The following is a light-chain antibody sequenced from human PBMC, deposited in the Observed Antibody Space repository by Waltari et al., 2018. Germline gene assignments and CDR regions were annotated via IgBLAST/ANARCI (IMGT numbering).Light chain of an antibody. Sequence: DIVMTQSPDSLAVSLGERATIHCKSSQTLLYSSNNKNYLAWYQQKPGQPPKLLIYWASARESGVPDRFSGSGSGTDFTLTISSLQAEDVAVYYCQQYYSTPPTIGQGTRLEIK. CDR3: QQYYSTPPT. V-gene: IGKV4-1*01. J-gene: IGKJ5*01. CDR1: QTLLYSSNNKNY. CDR2: WAS.